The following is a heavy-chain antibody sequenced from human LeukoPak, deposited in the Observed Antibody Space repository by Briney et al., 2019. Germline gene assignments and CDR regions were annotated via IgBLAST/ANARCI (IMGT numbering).Heavy chain of an antibody. J-gene: IGHJ4*02. V-gene: IGHV4-34*01. CDR1: GGSLSSYY. Sequence: PSETLSLTCAVYGGSLSSYYWSWVRQSPGKGLEWIGEMHRDGRSDYNPPLGSRVTISVDASKNQFSLYLRSMTAADTAVYYCARGIKRYYYYGLGSFPYDSWGQGSLVTVSS. D-gene: IGHD3-10*01. CDR3: ARGIKRYYYYGLGSFPYDS. CDR2: MHRDGRS.